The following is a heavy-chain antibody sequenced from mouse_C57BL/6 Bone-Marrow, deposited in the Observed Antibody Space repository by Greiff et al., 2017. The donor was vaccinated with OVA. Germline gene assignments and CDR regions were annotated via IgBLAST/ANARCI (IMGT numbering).Heavy chain of an antibody. D-gene: IGHD4-1*01. CDR2: IYPRSGNT. Sequence: VKLLESGAELARPGASVKLSCKASGYTFTSYGISWVKQRTGQGLEWIGEIYPRSGNTYYNEKFKGKATLTADKSSSTAYMELRSLTSEDSAVYFCARSGANWAWFAYWCQGTLVTVSA. V-gene: IGHV1-81*01. J-gene: IGHJ3*01. CDR1: GYTFTSYG. CDR3: ARSGANWAWFAY.